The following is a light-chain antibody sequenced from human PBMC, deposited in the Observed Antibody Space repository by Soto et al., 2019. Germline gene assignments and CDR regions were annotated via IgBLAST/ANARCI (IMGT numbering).Light chain of an antibody. J-gene: IGLJ1*01. V-gene: IGLV2-14*01. CDR2: ELS. CDR1: SSDVGGYNH. Sequence: QSALTQPASVSGSLGQSITISCTGTSSDVGGYNHVSWYQQYPGKAPKVIIYELSNRPSGISNRFSGSKSGNTASLTISGLQAEDEADYYCSSYTSSSTLLYVFGTGTKVTVL. CDR3: SSYTSSSTLLYV.